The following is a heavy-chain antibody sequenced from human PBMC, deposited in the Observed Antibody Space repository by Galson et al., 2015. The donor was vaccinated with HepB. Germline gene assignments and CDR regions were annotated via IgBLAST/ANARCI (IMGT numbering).Heavy chain of an antibody. CDR3: ARDFGILRYFGHARPTYAMDV. Sequence: SLRLSCAASGFSFSDYAMNWVRQAPGKGLDWVSYISSSTFPTFYADSVKGRFTISRDNAKNSLYLQMNSLRAEDTAVYYCARDFGILRYFGHARPTYAMDVWGQGTTVTVSS. CDR1: GFSFSDYA. D-gene: IGHD3-9*01. J-gene: IGHJ6*02. V-gene: IGHV3-48*01. CDR2: ISSSTFPT.